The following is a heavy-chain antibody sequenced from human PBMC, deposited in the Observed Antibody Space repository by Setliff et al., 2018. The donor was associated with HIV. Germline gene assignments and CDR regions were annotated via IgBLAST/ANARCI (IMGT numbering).Heavy chain of an antibody. Sequence: SETLSLTCAVSGGSISSSNWWSWVRQPPGKGLEWIGEIYYTGNTNYNPSLKSRVSISVDKSKNQFSLKLNSVTAADTAMYYCARRGDSSGYYDAFDVWGRGTKVTVSS. V-gene: IGHV4-4*02. CDR1: GGSISSSNW. CDR2: IYYTGNT. D-gene: IGHD3-22*01. CDR3: ARRGDSSGYYDAFDV. J-gene: IGHJ3*01.